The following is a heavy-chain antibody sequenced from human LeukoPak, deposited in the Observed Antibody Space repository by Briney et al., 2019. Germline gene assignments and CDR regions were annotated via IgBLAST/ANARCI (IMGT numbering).Heavy chain of an antibody. D-gene: IGHD4-17*01. Sequence: GGSLRLSCAASGFTFSSFAMTWVRQAPGKGLEWVSSITSTHYTTYNTDSVKGRFTISRDNSKNTLYLQMNSLRADDTAVYYCTKDPNGDYVGDFDAWGQGTLVTVSS. CDR1: GFTFSSFA. CDR2: ITSTHYTT. CDR3: TKDPNGDYVGDFDA. J-gene: IGHJ5*02. V-gene: IGHV3-23*01.